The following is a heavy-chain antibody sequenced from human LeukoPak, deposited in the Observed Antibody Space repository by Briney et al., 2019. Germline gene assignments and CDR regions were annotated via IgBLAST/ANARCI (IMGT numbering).Heavy chain of an antibody. CDR2: INWNGGST. CDR1: GFTFDDYG. J-gene: IGHJ4*02. V-gene: IGHV3-20*04. CDR3: AKDQAFRDGYNWGLDY. D-gene: IGHD5-24*01. Sequence: PGGSLRLSCAASGFTFDDYGMSWVRQAPGKGLEWVSGINWNGGSTGYADSVKGRFTISSDNAKNSLYLQMNSLRIEDTALYYCAKDQAFRDGYNWGLDYWGQGTLVTVSS.